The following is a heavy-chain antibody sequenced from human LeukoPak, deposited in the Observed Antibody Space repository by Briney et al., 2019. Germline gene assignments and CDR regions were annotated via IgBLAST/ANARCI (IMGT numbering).Heavy chain of an antibody. CDR1: GYTFTGYY. J-gene: IGHJ4*02. Sequence: ASVKVSFKASGYTFTGYYIHWVRQAPGQGLEWMGWINPKSGDTNYAQKFQGRVTMTGDTSISTAHIELSRLRSDETAVYYCARVGHYYDSCGYYTVDYWPQGTLVTVSS. D-gene: IGHD3-22*01. CDR3: ARVGHYYDSCGYYTVDY. CDR2: INPKSGDT. V-gene: IGHV1-2*02.